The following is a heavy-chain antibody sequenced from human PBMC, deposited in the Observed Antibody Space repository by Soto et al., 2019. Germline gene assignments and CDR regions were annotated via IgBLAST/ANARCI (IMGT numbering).Heavy chain of an antibody. CDR1: GGSISSGGYY. CDR3: ARSAGYSYGSRFFPFDY. V-gene: IGHV4-31*03. D-gene: IGHD5-18*01. Sequence: TLSLTCTVSGGSISSGGYYWSWIRQHPGKGLEWIGYIYYSGSTYYNPSLKSRVTISVDTSKNQFSLKLSSVTAADTAVYYCARSAGYSYGSRFFPFDYWGQGTLVTVSS. CDR2: IYYSGST. J-gene: IGHJ4*02.